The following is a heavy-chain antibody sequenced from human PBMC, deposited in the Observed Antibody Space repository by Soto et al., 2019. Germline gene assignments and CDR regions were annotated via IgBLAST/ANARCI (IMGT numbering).Heavy chain of an antibody. Sequence: EVQLVESGGGLVQPGGSLRLSCAASGFTFRDHYMDWVRQAPGKGLEWVGRIRNKANNYATEYAASVKDRFTISRDESKNSLYLQMNSLKTEDTAVYYCARGWALGELLPGAFDYWGQGILVTVSS. CDR3: ARGWALGELLPGAFDY. J-gene: IGHJ4*02. V-gene: IGHV3-72*01. D-gene: IGHD1-26*01. CDR2: IRNKANNYAT. CDR1: GFTFRDHY.